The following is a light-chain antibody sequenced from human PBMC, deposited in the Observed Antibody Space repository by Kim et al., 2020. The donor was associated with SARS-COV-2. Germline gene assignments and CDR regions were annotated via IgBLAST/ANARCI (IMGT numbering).Light chain of an antibody. Sequence: SPGERATLSCRASQSVSSSYLVWYQQKPGQAPRLLIYGASSRATGIPDRFSGSGSGTDITLTISRLEPEDFAVYYCQQYGSSPLTFGGGTKVDIK. V-gene: IGKV3-20*01. CDR1: QSVSSSY. CDR3: QQYGSSPLT. CDR2: GAS. J-gene: IGKJ4*01.